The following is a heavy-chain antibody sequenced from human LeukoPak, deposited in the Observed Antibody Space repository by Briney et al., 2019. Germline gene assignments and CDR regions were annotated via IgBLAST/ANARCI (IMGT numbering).Heavy chain of an antibody. CDR2: IIPIFGTA. CDR1: GGTFSSYA. V-gene: IGHV1-69*05. J-gene: IGHJ4*02. Sequence: SVKVSCKASGGTFSSYAISWVRQAPGQGLEWMGGIIPIFGTANYAQKFQGRVTITTDESTSTAYMELSSPRSEDTAVYYCASLCSSTSCSEGGIDYWGQGTLVTVSS. CDR3: ASLCSSTSCSEGGIDY. D-gene: IGHD2-2*01.